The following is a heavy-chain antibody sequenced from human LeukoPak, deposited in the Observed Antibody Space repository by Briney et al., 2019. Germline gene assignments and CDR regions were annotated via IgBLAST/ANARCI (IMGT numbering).Heavy chain of an antibody. V-gene: IGHV4-59*01. CDR1: GGSISYYY. J-gene: IGHJ4*02. Sequence: PETLSLTCTVPGGSISYYYWSWIRQPPGKGLEWIGYVYYTGSTNYNPSLKSRVTISLDTSNNQFSLKLSSVTAADTAVYYCATGQVYYGSEYWGQGTLVTVSS. D-gene: IGHD3-10*01. CDR3: ATGQVYYGSEY. CDR2: VYYTGST.